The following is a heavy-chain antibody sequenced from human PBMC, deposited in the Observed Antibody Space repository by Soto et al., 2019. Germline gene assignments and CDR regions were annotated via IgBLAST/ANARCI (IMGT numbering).Heavy chain of an antibody. CDR3: ARLLNFGVVRYFDY. CDR1: GFSLSNARMG. V-gene: IGHV2-26*01. J-gene: IGHJ4*02. CDR2: IFSNDEK. Sequence: QVTLKESGPVLVKPTETLTLTCTVSGFSLSNARMGVSCIRQPPGKALEWLAHIFSNDEKSYSTSLKSRLTISKDTSKSQVVLTMTNLDPVETATDYCARLLNFGVVRYFDYWGQGTLVTVSS. D-gene: IGHD3-3*01.